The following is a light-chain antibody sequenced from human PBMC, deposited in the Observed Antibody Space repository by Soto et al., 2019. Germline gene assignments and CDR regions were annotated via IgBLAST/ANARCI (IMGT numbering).Light chain of an antibody. CDR3: QQYGSSIT. CDR2: GTS. V-gene: IGKV3-20*01. CDR1: QSVSSYY. Sequence: EIVLTQSPATLSLSPGARATLSCRASQSVSSYYLAWYQQKPGQAPRLLIYGTSSRATGIPDRFSGSGSGTDFTLTISRLEPEDFAVFYCQQYGSSITFGQGTRLEIK. J-gene: IGKJ5*01.